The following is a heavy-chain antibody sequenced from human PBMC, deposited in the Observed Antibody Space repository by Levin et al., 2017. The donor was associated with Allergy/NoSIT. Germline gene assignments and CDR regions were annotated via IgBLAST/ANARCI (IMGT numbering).Heavy chain of an antibody. CDR2: ISAYNGNT. D-gene: IGHD6-19*01. J-gene: IGHJ4*02. Sequence: GESLKISCKASGYTFTSYGISWVRQAPGQGLEWMGWISAYNGNTNYAQKLQGRVTMTTDTSTSTAYMELRSLRSDDTAVYYCARDSSGWPAFDYWGQGTLVTVSS. CDR3: ARDSSGWPAFDY. V-gene: IGHV1-18*01. CDR1: GYTFTSYG.